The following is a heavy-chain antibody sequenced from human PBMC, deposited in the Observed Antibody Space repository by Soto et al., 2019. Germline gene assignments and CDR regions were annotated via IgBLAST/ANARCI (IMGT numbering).Heavy chain of an antibody. CDR1: GGSISSYY. Sequence: QVQLQESGPGLVKPSETLSLTCTVSGGSISSYYWSWIRQPPGKGLEWIGYIYYSGGTNYNPSLKSPVTISVDTAKDPFSLQLTSVTAAGTAVYYCASHPDSWRQAALLTVSS. V-gene: IGHV4-59*08. CDR3: ASHPDS. J-gene: IGHJ4*02. CDR2: IYYSGGT.